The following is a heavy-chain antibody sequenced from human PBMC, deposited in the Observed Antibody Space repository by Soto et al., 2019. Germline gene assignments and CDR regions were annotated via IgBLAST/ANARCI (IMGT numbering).Heavy chain of an antibody. CDR3: ARDLSAMVSSSWFDP. Sequence: SETLSLTCTVSGGSISSSSYYWGWIRQPPGKVLEWIGSIFYSGSTNYNPSLKSRVTISVDTSKNQFSLKLSSVTAADTAVYYCARDLSAMVSSSWFDPWGHGTLVTVSS. J-gene: IGHJ5*02. CDR2: IFYSGST. D-gene: IGHD5-18*01. CDR1: GGSISSSSYY. V-gene: IGHV4-39*07.